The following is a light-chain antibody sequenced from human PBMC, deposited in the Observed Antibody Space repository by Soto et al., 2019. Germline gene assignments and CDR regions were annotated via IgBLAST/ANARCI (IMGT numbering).Light chain of an antibody. CDR2: SNI. CDR3: QSYDSSLGGSKGV. Sequence: SVLTQPPSMSGAPGQRVTISCTGSSSDIGAGYDVHWYQQFPGTAPKLLIYSNINRPSGVPDRFSGSKSGTSASLAITGLQADDEADYYCQSYDSSLGGSKGVFGGGTKLTVL. J-gene: IGLJ3*02. V-gene: IGLV1-40*01. CDR1: SSDIGAGYD.